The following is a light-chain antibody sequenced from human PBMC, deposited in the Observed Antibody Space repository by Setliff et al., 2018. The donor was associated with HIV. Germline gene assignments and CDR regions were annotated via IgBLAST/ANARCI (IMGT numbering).Light chain of an antibody. CDR1: SSNIGSNY. V-gene: IGLV1-47*01. J-gene: IGLJ2*01. CDR3: AAWDDSLSVV. Sequence: QSVLTQPPSASGTPGQRVTISCSGSSSNIGSNYVTWYQQVPGTAPKLLIYRNNQRPSGVPDRFSGSKSGTSASLAISGLRSGDEADYYCAAWDDSLSVVFGGGTQLTVL. CDR2: RNN.